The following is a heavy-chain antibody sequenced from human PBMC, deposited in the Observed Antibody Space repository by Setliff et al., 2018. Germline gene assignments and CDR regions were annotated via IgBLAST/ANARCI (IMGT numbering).Heavy chain of an antibody. CDR3: ARDLRDSSSWYGGDY. CDR1: GGTFSSYA. D-gene: IGHD6-13*01. J-gene: IGHJ4*01. V-gene: IGHV1-69*05. CDR2: IIPIFGTA. Sequence: SVKVSCKASGGTFSSYAISWVRQAPGQGLEWMGGIIPIFGTANYAQKFQGRVTITTDESTSTAYMELSSLRSEDTAVYYCARDLRDSSSWYGGDYWGQGTLVTVSS.